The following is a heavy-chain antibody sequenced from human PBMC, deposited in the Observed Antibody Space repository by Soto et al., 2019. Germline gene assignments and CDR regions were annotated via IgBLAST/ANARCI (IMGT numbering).Heavy chain of an antibody. V-gene: IGHV1-46*01. CDR1: GYTVTSYY. CDR3: ARELHYGGNPLGG. CDR2: INPSGGRT. Sequence: QVQLVQSGAEVKKPGASVKVSCKASGYTVTSYYMHWVRQAPGQGLEWMGIINPSGGRTSYAQKFQGRVTMPSDTSTGTVYMELSSLRSADTAVYYCARELHYGGNPLGGWGQGTLVTVSS. D-gene: IGHD4-17*01. J-gene: IGHJ4*02.